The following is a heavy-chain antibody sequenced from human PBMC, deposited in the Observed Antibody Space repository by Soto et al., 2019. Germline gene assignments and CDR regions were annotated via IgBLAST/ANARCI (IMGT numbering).Heavy chain of an antibody. CDR3: TKDLNYYGSGSHY. V-gene: IGHV3-23*01. CDR2: ISATATGT. J-gene: IGHJ4*02. D-gene: IGHD3-10*01. Sequence: VAYPTVSCVASGFAFSNYAMSWVRQVPGKGLEWVSSISATATGTYYADSVKGRFTVSRDNSKSTVYLDLTSLRVEDTAVFYCTKDLNYYGSGSHYWGQGTQVTVSS. CDR1: GFAFSNYA.